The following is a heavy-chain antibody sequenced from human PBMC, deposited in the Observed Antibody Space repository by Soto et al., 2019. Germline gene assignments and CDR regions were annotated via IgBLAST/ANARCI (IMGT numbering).Heavy chain of an antibody. CDR1: GGSISSGDYY. Sequence: SETLSLICTVSGGSISSGDYYWSWIRQPPGKGLEWIGYIYYSGSTYYNPSLKSRVTISVDTSKNQFSLKLSSVTAADTAVYYCARGRVTLYYYDSSGPLFDYWGQGTLVTVSS. J-gene: IGHJ4*02. V-gene: IGHV4-30-4*02. CDR2: IYYSGST. CDR3: ARGRVTLYYYDSSGPLFDY. D-gene: IGHD3-22*01.